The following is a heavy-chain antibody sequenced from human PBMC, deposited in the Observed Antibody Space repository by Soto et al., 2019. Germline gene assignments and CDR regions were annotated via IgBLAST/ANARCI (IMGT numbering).Heavy chain of an antibody. Sequence: SETLSLTCNVSGVSLNSFYWSWIRQPPGRGLEWVAYIYFNGNTNYNPSLRRRVTISVDKSKNQFSLKLSSVTAADTAVYYCARRVITGTLYWFDPWGQGTLVTVSS. J-gene: IGHJ5*02. CDR3: ARRVITGTLYWFDP. V-gene: IGHV4-59*08. CDR1: GVSLNSFY. D-gene: IGHD1-7*01. CDR2: IYFNGNT.